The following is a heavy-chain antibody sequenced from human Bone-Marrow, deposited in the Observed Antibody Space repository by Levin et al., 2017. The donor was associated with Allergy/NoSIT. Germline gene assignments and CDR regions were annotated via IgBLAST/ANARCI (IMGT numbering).Heavy chain of an antibody. V-gene: IGHV4-31*03. D-gene: IGHD4-17*01. Sequence: SETLSLTCSVSGGSISSVAYYWTWIRQHPGTGLEWIGYIYYSGSTDYNPSLKSRATISVDTSQSQFSVRLRSMTAADTAVYFCARMGRLREFDYWGQGTLVTVSS. CDR2: IYYSGST. CDR1: GGSISSVAYY. CDR3: ARMGRLREFDY. J-gene: IGHJ4*02.